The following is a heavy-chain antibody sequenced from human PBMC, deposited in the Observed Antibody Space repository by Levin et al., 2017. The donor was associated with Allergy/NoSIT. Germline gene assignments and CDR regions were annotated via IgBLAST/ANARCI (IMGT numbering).Heavy chain of an antibody. Sequence: GSLRLSCAVSGGSISSSNWWSWVRQPPGKGLEWIGEIYHSGSTNYNPSLKSRVTISIDKSKNQFSLNLSSVTAADTSVYYCASGYTSVWNFDYWGQGTLVTVSS. J-gene: IGHJ4*02. V-gene: IGHV4-4*02. CDR2: IYHSGST. CDR3: ASGYTSVWNFDY. D-gene: IGHD6-19*01. CDR1: GGSISSSNW.